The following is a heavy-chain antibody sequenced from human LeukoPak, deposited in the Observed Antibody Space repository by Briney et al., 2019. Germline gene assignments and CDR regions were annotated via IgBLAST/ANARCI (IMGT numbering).Heavy chain of an antibody. CDR1: GFTFSSYG. CDR3: AKVGEQQLADY. Sequence: QPGGSLRLSCAASGFTFSSYGVHWVRQAPGKGLEWVAVISYDRSSKYYADSVKGRFTISRDNSKNTLYLQMNSLRGEDTAVYYCAKVGEQQLADYWGQGTLVTVSS. CDR2: ISYDRSSK. V-gene: IGHV3-30*18. D-gene: IGHD6-13*01. J-gene: IGHJ4*02.